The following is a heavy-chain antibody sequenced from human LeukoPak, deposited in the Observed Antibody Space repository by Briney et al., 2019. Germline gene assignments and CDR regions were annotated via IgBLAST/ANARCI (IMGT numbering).Heavy chain of an antibody. CDR3: ARSVESAYSSAWYTGFDS. D-gene: IGHD6-19*01. Sequence: ASVKVSCKASGYTFSSYAMNWVRQAPGQGLEWMGWINTNTGNPTYAQGFTGRFVFSSDTSVSTAYLQISSLKPEGSGVYYCARSVESAYSSAWYTGFDSWGQGTLVTVSS. CDR1: GYTFSSYA. J-gene: IGHJ4*02. CDR2: INTNTGNP. V-gene: IGHV7-4-1*02.